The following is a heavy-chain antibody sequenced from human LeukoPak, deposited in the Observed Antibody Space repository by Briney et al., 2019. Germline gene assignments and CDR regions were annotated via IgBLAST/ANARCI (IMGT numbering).Heavy chain of an antibody. Sequence: SETLSLTCTVSGGSISSGSYYWSWIRQPAGKGLEWIGRIYTSGSTNYNPSLKSRATISIDTSKQQFYMTLTSVTAADMAAHYCARACMGWVLRFDYWGQGTLVTVSS. V-gene: IGHV4-61*02. J-gene: IGHJ4*02. CDR2: IYTSGST. CDR3: ARACMGWVLRFDY. CDR1: GGSISSGSYY. D-gene: IGHD1-26*01.